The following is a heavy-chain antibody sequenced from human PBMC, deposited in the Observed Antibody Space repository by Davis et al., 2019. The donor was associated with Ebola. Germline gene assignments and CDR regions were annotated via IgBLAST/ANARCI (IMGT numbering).Heavy chain of an antibody. CDR3: ARLYYDILTGYYKDYYGMDV. CDR1: SGSISSSSYY. Sequence: GSLRLSCTVSSGSISSSSYYWGWIRQPPGKGLEWIGSIYYSGSTYYNPSLKSRVTISVDTSKNQFSLKLSSVTAADTAVYYCARLYYDILTGYYKDYYGMDVWGQGTTVTVSS. J-gene: IGHJ6*02. V-gene: IGHV4-39*01. D-gene: IGHD3-9*01. CDR2: IYYSGST.